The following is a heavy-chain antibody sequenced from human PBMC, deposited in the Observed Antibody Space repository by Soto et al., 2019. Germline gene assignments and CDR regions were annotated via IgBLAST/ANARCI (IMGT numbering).Heavy chain of an antibody. CDR3: SKDAYDYDDPSGYYRH. V-gene: IGHV3-48*02. CDR1: GFTFSTYK. D-gene: IGHD3-22*01. J-gene: IGHJ4*02. CDR2: ISSSSSSI. Sequence: EVQLVESGGGLVQPGGSLRLSCAASGFTFSTYKMNLVRQAPGKGLEWVSYISSSSSSIYSADSVQGRFTITRDNAKNSLYLQINSLRDEDTAVYYCSKDAYDYDDPSGYYRHCGQGTMVTVSS.